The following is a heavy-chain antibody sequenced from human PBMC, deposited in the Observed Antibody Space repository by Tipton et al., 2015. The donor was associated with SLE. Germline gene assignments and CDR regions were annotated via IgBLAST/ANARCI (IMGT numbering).Heavy chain of an antibody. CDR1: GGSFSGYY. J-gene: IGHJ3*02. CDR2: INHSGST. CDR3: ARGKRITLIAPAFDI. D-gene: IGHD3-22*01. Sequence: LSLTCAVYGGSFSGYYWSWIRQPPGKGLEWIGEINHSGSTNYNPSLKSRVTISVDTSKNQFSLKLSSVTAADTAVYYCARGKRITLIAPAFDIWGQGTMVTVSS. V-gene: IGHV4-34*01.